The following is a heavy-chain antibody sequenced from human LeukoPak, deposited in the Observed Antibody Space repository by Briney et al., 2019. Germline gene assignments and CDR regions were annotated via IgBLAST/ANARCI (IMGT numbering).Heavy chain of an antibody. V-gene: IGHV3-23*01. J-gene: IGHJ3*02. CDR3: VKGCIRELPRGGFDI. D-gene: IGHD1-7*01. CDR2: ISGGGVNT. CDR1: GFTFSSYA. Sequence: GGSLRLSCAASGFTFSSYAVSWVRQAPGRGLEWVSGISGGGVNTYYADSVRGRFTISRDNSRNTLYLQMNSLRAEDTALYYCVKGCIRELPRGGFDIWGQGTMVTVSS.